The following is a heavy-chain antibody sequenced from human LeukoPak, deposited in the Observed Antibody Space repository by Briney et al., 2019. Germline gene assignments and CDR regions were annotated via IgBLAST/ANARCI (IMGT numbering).Heavy chain of an antibody. J-gene: IGHJ4*02. V-gene: IGHV1-3*01. CDR1: GYTFTSYA. Sequence: ASVKVSCKASGYTFTSYAMHWVRQAPGQRLEWMGWINAGNGNTKYSQKFQGRVTITRDTSASTAYMELSSLRSEDTAVYYCARGLQALRTPFPPRPPIDYWGQGTLVTVSS. CDR2: INAGNGNT. CDR3: ARGLQALRTPFPPRPPIDY. D-gene: IGHD2-15*01.